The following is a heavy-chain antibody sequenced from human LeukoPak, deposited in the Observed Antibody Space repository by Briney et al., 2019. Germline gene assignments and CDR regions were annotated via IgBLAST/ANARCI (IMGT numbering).Heavy chain of an antibody. CDR2: ISGTGGRT. Sequence: GGSLRLSCTASGFTFSNYAMTWVRQAPGKGLEWVSSISGTGGRTYSADSVKGRFTISRDNSKNTLCLQMNSLRAEDTAVYYCARESYYDSSGYPQPVDYWGQGTLVTVSS. D-gene: IGHD3-22*01. J-gene: IGHJ4*02. CDR3: ARESYYDSSGYPQPVDY. V-gene: IGHV3-23*01. CDR1: GFTFSNYA.